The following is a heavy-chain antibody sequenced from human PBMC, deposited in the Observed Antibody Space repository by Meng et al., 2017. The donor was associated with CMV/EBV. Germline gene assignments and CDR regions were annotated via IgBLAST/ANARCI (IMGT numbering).Heavy chain of an antibody. J-gene: IGHJ4*02. D-gene: IGHD5-12*01. CDR3: ARGLGHAVDN. Sequence: KVSCKASGGTFSSYAISWVRQAPGQGLEWMGGIIPIFGTANYAQKFQGRVTITTDESTSTAYMELSSPRSEDTAVYYCARGLGHAVDNWGQGTLVTVSS. CDR2: IIPIFGTA. V-gene: IGHV1-69*05. CDR1: GGTFSSYA.